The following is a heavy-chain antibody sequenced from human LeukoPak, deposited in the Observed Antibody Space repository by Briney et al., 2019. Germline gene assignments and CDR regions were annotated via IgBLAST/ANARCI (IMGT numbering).Heavy chain of an antibody. Sequence: PSETLSLTCTVSGGSISSYYWSWIRQPPGKGLEWIGYIYYSGSTNYNPSLKSRVTISVDTSKNQFSLKLSSVTAADTAVYYCARGGSDYVWGSYRPYFDYWGQGTLVTVSS. CDR3: ARGGSDYVWGSYRPYFDY. J-gene: IGHJ4*02. CDR1: GGSISSYY. D-gene: IGHD3-16*02. CDR2: IYYSGST. V-gene: IGHV4-59*08.